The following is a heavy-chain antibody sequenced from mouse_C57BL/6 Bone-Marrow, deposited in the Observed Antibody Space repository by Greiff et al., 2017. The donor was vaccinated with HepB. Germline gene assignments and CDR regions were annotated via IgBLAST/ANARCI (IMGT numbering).Heavy chain of an antibody. Sequence: EVKLMESEGGLVQPGSSMKLSCTASGFTFSDYYMPWVRQVPDKGLEWVANIHYDGSSTYYLNTLKSRFIISRDNAKNILYLQMSSLKSEDTATYYCARGRVCGSRDWYFDVWGTGTTVTVSS. CDR2: IHYDGSST. V-gene: IGHV5-16*01. CDR3: ARGRVCGSRDWYFDV. J-gene: IGHJ1*03. CDR1: GFTFSDYY. D-gene: IGHD1-1*01.